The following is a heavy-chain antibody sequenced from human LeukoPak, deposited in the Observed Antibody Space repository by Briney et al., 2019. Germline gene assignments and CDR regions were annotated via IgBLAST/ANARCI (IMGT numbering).Heavy chain of an antibody. Sequence: ASVKVSCKASGYTITGYYMHWVRQAPGQGLEWMGWINLNSGGTNYAQKFQGRVTMTRDTSISTAYMELSRLRSDDTAVYYCARDIAAATSFDIWGQGTMVTVSS. CDR2: INLNSGGT. CDR3: ARDIAAATSFDI. D-gene: IGHD6-13*01. CDR1: GYTITGYY. J-gene: IGHJ3*02. V-gene: IGHV1-2*02.